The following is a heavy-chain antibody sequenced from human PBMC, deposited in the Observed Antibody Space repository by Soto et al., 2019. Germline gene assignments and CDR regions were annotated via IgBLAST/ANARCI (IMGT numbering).Heavy chain of an antibody. J-gene: IGHJ6*02. CDR1: GYTFTSYA. Sequence: GASVKVSCKASGYTFTSYAMHWVRQAPGQRLEWMGWINAGNGNTKYSQKFQGRVTITRDTSASTAYMELSSLRSEDTAVYYCAGGEGIVVVVAATKRSYYYYGMDVWGQGTTVTVSS. V-gene: IGHV1-3*01. CDR2: INAGNGNT. CDR3: AGGEGIVVVVAATKRSYYYYGMDV. D-gene: IGHD2-15*01.